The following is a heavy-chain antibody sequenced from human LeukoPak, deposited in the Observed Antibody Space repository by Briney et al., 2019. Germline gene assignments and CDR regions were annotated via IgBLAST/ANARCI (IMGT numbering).Heavy chain of an antibody. Sequence: KSSETLSLTCAVYGGSFSGYYWSWIRQPPGKGLEWIGEINHSGSTNYNPSLKSRVTISVDTSKNQFSLKLSSVTAADTAVYYCARPGGSSFGFDYWGQGTLVTVSS. V-gene: IGHV4-34*01. CDR3: ARPGGSSFGFDY. CDR2: INHSGST. CDR1: GGSFSGYY. D-gene: IGHD6-6*01. J-gene: IGHJ4*02.